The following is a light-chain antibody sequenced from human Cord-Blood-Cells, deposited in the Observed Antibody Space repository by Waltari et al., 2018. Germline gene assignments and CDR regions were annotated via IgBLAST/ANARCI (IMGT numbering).Light chain of an antibody. J-gene: IGLJ1*01. CDR2: RNN. CDR1: SSNIGSNY. V-gene: IGLV1-47*01. CDR3: AAWDDSLSGYV. Sequence: QSVLTQPPSASGTPGQRVTISCSGSSSNIGSNYVYWYQQLPGTAPKLLIYRNNQRPSGVPDRLSGSKPGTSASRAISGLRSEDEADYYCAAWDDSLSGYVFGTGTKVTGL.